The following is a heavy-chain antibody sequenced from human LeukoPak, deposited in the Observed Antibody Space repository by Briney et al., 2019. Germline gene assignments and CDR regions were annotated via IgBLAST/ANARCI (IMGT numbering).Heavy chain of an antibody. CDR2: INPSGST. CDR3: ARGRAYCSGGTCTSPWFDP. D-gene: IGHD2-15*01. CDR1: GFTFSSYS. Sequence: TGGSLRLSCAASGFTFSSYSMNWVRQPPGKGLEWIGEINPSGSTDYNRSLKSRVTISVDASKNQFSLKLSSVTAADSAVYFCARGRAYCSGGTCTSPWFDPWGQGTLVTVSS. V-gene: IGHV4-34*01. J-gene: IGHJ5*02.